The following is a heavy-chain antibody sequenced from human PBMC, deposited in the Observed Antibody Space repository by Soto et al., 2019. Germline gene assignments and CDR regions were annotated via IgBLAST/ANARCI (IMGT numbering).Heavy chain of an antibody. CDR1: GFFFGNFG. Sequence: QVHLVESGGGVVQPGGSLRLSCAASGFFFGNFGMHWVRRAPGKGLEWVAAIQSDGSKKYYADSVKGRFTISRDNSKNTLDLKMDSLRAEDTGVYFCARDDCSSPSCYVYWGQGTPVTVSS. V-gene: IGHV3-33*01. CDR3: ARDDCSSPSCYVY. D-gene: IGHD2-2*01. J-gene: IGHJ4*02. CDR2: IQSDGSKK.